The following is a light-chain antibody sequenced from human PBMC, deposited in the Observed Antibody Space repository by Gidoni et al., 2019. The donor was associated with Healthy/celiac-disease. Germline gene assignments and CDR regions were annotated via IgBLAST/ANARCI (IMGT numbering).Light chain of an antibody. CDR2: DVS. V-gene: IGLV2-11*01. J-gene: IGLJ1*01. CDR1: SSDVGGYNY. Sequence: QSALTQPRSVSGSPGQSVTISCTGTSSDVGGYNYVSWYQPHPGKAPKLMIYDVSKRPSGVPDRFSGSKSGNTASLTISGLQAEDEADYYCCSYAGSYVFGTGTKVTV. CDR3: CSYAGSYV.